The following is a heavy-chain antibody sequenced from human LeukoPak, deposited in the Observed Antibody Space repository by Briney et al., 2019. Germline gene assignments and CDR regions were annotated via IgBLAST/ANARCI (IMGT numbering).Heavy chain of an antibody. D-gene: IGHD3-10*01. J-gene: IGHJ4*02. CDR1: GFTFSSYA. CDR2: ISSNGGST. CDR3: ARGGLLWFGELSGY. Sequence: GGSLRLSCAASGFTFSSYAMHWVRQAPGKGLEYVSVISSNGGSTYYANSVKGRFTISRDNSKNTLYLQMGSLRAEDMAVYYCARGGLLWFGELSGYWGQGTLVTFSS. V-gene: IGHV3-64*01.